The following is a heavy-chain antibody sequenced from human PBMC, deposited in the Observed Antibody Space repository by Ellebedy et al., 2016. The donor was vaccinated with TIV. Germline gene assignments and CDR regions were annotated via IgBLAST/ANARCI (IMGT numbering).Heavy chain of an antibody. Sequence: GESLKISCAASGFIFSSYGMHWVRQAPGKGLEWVAGISYDGRNKNYADSVKGRFTISRDNSKSTLCLQMNSLRPEDTAVYYCATHYSDTSGNHYAGGYWGQGTLGTVSS. CDR2: ISYDGRNK. CDR3: ATHYSDTSGNHYAGGY. D-gene: IGHD3-22*01. V-gene: IGHV3-30*03. J-gene: IGHJ4*02. CDR1: GFIFSSYG.